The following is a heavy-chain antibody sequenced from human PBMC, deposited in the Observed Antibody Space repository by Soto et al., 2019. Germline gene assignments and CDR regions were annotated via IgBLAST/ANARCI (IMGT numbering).Heavy chain of an antibody. D-gene: IGHD5-18*01. J-gene: IGHJ4*02. Sequence: EVQLVESGGGLVQPGGSLRLSCAASGFTVSSNYMSWVRQAPGKGLEWVSVIYSGGSTYYADSVKGRFTISRDNSKNTLYLQMNSLRAEDTAVYYCAREAGSRYSYGQVVDYWGQGTLVTVSS. CDR3: AREAGSRYSYGQVVDY. CDR1: GFTVSSNY. V-gene: IGHV3-66*01. CDR2: IYSGGST.